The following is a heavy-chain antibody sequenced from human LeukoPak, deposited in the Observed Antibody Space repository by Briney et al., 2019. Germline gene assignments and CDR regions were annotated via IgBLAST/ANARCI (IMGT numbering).Heavy chain of an antibody. J-gene: IGHJ6*04. CDR3: ASNMVRGPGLWYYGMDV. CDR1: GGSFSGYY. Sequence: PSETLSLTCAVYGGSFSGYYWSWIRQPPGKGLEWIGEINHSGSTNYNPSLKSRVTISVDTSKNQFSLKLSSVTAADTAVYYCASNMVRGPGLWYYGMDVGGKGTTVTVSS. CDR2: INHSGST. D-gene: IGHD3-10*01. V-gene: IGHV4-34*01.